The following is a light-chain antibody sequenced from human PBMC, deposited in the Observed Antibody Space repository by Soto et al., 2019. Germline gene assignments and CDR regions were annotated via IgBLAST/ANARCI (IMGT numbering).Light chain of an antibody. CDR2: DVS. CDR1: SRDLGGYNY. CDR3: ISYTSSSTLVV. V-gene: IGLV2-14*01. Sequence: QSVLTQPASVSGSPGQSITISCTGTSRDLGGYNYVSWYQQHPGKAPKLMIYDVSNRPSGVSNRFSGSKSGNTASLTISGLQAEDEADYYCISYTSSSTLVVFGGGTKLTVL. J-gene: IGLJ2*01.